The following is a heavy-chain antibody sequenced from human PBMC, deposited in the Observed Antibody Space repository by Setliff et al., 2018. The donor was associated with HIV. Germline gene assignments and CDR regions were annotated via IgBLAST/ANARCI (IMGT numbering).Heavy chain of an antibody. V-gene: IGHV4-59*02. Sequence: PSETLSLTCTVSGGSVSSYYWSWIRQPPGKGLEWIGSVYYSGTTYYNPSLKSRLRMSVDTSKNQFTLKVISMTAADTAVYYCARLSCSSNSCPFDYWVQGTLVTSPQ. D-gene: IGHD2-2*01. CDR3: ARLSCSSNSCPFDY. CDR2: VYYSGTT. CDR1: GGSVSSYY. J-gene: IGHJ4*02.